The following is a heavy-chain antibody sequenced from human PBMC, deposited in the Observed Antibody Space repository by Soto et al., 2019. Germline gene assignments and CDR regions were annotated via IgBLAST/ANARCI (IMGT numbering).Heavy chain of an antibody. J-gene: IGHJ3*02. D-gene: IGHD7-27*01. CDR2: IYYSVST. CDR1: GGSISSGDYY. V-gene: IGHV4-30-4*01. Sequence: QVQLQESGPGLVKPSQTLSLTCTVSGGSISSGDYYWSWIRQPPGKGLEWIGYIYYSVSTYYNPSLKSLVTRSVDTSKNQFSLNLSSVTAADTAGYYCARAEELGGAGSFDILGQWTMVTVSS. CDR3: ARAEELGGAGSFDI.